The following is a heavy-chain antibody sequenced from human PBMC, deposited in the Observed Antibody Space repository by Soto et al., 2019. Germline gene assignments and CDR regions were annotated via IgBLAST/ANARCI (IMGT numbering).Heavy chain of an antibody. J-gene: IGHJ4*02. CDR3: ARDLGDSIGPKTGIDY. Sequence: SVKVSCKASGYTFTNYAMHWVRQAPVQRLEWMGWINAGNGNTKYSQKFQGRVTITRDTSASTAYMELSSLRSEDTAVYYCARDLGDSIGPKTGIDYWGQGTLVTVSS. CDR2: INAGNGNT. V-gene: IGHV1-3*01. D-gene: IGHD7-27*01. CDR1: GYTFTNYA.